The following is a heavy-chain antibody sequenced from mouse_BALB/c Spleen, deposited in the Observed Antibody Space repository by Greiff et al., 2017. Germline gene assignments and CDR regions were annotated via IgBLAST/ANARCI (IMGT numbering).Heavy chain of an antibody. D-gene: IGHD2-1*01. CDR3: TAVYGNFAMDY. Sequence: VQLKESGAELVKPGASVKLSCKASGYTFTSYYMYWVKQRPGQGLEWIGEINPSNGGTNFNEKFKSKATLTVDKSSSTAYMQLSSLTSEDSAVYYCTAVYGNFAMDYWGQGTSVTVSS. V-gene: IGHV1S81*02. CDR2: INPSNGGT. J-gene: IGHJ4*01. CDR1: GYTFTSYY.